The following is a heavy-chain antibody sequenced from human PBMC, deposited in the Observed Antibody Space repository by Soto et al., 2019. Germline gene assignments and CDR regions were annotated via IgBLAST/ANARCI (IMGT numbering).Heavy chain of an antibody. V-gene: IGHV3-21*06. CDR2: ITPSSSYM. J-gene: IGHJ4*02. CDR3: ARAGSWREFDH. D-gene: IGHD6-13*01. CDR1: GFTFSSYS. Sequence: EVQLVESGGGRVKPGGSLRLSCAASGFTFSSYSLNWVRQAPGRGLEWVSSITPSSSYMFYADSVKGRFTISRDYANNSLYLQMNSLRVEDTAVYYCARAGSWREFDHWGQGTLVTVSS.